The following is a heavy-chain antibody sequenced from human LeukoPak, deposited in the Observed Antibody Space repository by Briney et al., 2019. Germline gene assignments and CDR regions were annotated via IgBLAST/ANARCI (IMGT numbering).Heavy chain of an antibody. J-gene: IGHJ4*02. CDR2: IWYDGSNK. CDR1: GFTFSSYG. V-gene: IGHV3-33*01. D-gene: IGHD3-3*01. Sequence: PGGSLRLSCAASGFTFSSYGMHWVRQAPGKGLEWVAVIWYDGSNKYYADSVKGRFTISRDNAKNSLYLQMNSLRDEDTAVYYCARGGRGWVLRFSEYWGQGTLVTVSS. CDR3: ARGGRGWVLRFSEY.